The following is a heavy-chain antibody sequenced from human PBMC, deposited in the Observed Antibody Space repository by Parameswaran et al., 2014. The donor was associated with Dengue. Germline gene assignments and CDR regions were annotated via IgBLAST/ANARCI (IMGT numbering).Heavy chain of an antibody. Sequence: WVRQAPGQGLEWMGWINPNSGGTNYAQKFQGRVTMTRDTSISTAYMELSRLRSDDTAVYYCASWSVSSSSSIYYYYGMDVWGQGTTVTVSS. CDR2: INPNSGGT. V-gene: IGHV1-2*02. CDR3: ASWSVSSSSSIYYYYGMDV. J-gene: IGHJ6*02. D-gene: IGHD6-6*01.